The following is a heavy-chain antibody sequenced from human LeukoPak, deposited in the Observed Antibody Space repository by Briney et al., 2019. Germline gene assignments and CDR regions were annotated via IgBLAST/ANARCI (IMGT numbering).Heavy chain of an antibody. D-gene: IGHD4-23*01. CDR2: IYYSGST. Sequence: SETLSLTCTVSGGSISSSCYYWVWIRQPPGKGLEWIATIYYSGSTNYNPSLKSRVTISVDTSKNQFSLKLSSVTAADTAVYYCARGPNYGGNSKDFDYWGQGTLVTVSS. CDR3: ARGPNYGGNSKDFDY. J-gene: IGHJ4*02. V-gene: IGHV4-39*07. CDR1: GGSISSSCYY.